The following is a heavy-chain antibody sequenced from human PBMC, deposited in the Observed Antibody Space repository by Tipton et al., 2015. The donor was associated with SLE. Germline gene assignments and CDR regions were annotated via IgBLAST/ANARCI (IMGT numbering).Heavy chain of an antibody. J-gene: IGHJ4*02. Sequence: QLVQSGPEVKKPGTSVKVSCKASGGTFSSYAISWVRQAPGQGLEWMGGIIPIFGTANYAQKFQGRVTITTDESTSTAYMELSSLRSEDTAVYYCARANPIAAAGIDFDYWGQGTLVTVSS. V-gene: IGHV1-69*05. CDR2: IIPIFGTA. D-gene: IGHD6-13*01. CDR1: GGTFSSYA. CDR3: ARANPIAAAGIDFDY.